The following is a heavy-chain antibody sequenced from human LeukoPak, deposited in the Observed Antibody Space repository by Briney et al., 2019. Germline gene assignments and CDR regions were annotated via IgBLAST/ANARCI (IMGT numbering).Heavy chain of an antibody. CDR2: ISAYNGNT. CDR3: AREKPIITMVRGVISGFRWFDP. CDR1: GYTFTSYG. Sequence: ASVKVSCKASGYTFTSYGISWVRQAPGQGLEWMGWISAYNGNTNYAQKLQGRVTMTTDTSTSTAYMELGSLRSDDTAVYYCAREKPIITMVRGVISGFRWFDPWGQGTLVTVSS. J-gene: IGHJ5*02. V-gene: IGHV1-18*01. D-gene: IGHD3-10*01.